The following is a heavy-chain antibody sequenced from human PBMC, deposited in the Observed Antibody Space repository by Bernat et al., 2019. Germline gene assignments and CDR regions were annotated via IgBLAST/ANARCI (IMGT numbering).Heavy chain of an antibody. D-gene: IGHD4-17*01. Sequence: QITLKESGPTLVKPTQTLTLTCTFSGFSLSTSGVGVGWIRQPPGKALEWLALIYWDDDKRYSPSLKSRLTITKDTSKNQMVLTMPNMNPMDTATYYCAHKAAAVTNWDFDLWGRGTLVTVSS. V-gene: IGHV2-5*02. CDR3: AHKAAAVTNWDFDL. CDR1: GFSLSTSGVG. CDR2: IYWDDDK. J-gene: IGHJ2*01.